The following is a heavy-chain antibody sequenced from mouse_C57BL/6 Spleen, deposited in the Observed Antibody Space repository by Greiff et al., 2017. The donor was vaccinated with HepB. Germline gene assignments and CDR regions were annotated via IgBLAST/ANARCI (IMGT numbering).Heavy chain of an antibody. CDR3: ARKGDEAWFAY. V-gene: IGHV1-63*01. Sequence: VQLQQSGAELVRPGTSVKMSCKASGYTFTNYWIGWAKQRPGHGLEWIGDIYPGGGYTNYNETFKGKATLTADKSSSTAYMQFSSLTSEDSAIYYCARKGDEAWFAYWGQGTLVTVSA. J-gene: IGHJ3*01. CDR1: GYTFTNYW. CDR2: IYPGGGYT.